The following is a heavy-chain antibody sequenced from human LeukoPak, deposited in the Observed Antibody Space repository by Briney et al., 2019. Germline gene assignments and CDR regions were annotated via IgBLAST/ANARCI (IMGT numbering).Heavy chain of an antibody. J-gene: IGHJ4*02. D-gene: IGHD2-15*01. CDR2: INPNSGGT. CDR1: GYTFTGYY. V-gene: IGHV1-2*02. Sequence: ASVKVSCKASGYTFTGYYMHWVRQAPGQGLEWMGWINPNSGGTNYAQKFQGRVTMTRDMSTSTVYMELSSLRSEDTAVYYCARGGVVVAATFDYWGQGTLVTVSS. CDR3: ARGGVVVAATFDY.